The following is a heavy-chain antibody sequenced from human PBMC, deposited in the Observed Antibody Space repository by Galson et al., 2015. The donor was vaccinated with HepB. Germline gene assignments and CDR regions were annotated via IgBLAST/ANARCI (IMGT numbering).Heavy chain of an antibody. CDR1: GGSIASSTYH. J-gene: IGHJ5*02. CDR3: ARSKWEPRVDNYFDP. V-gene: IGHV4-31*03. D-gene: IGHD1-26*01. CDR2: ISFSGDT. Sequence: TLSLTCSVSGGSIASSTYHWSWIRQHPGKGLEWIGFISFSGDTFYNPSLKSRVTISVGTSKKETYLRLTSVTAADTAVYYCARSKWEPRVDNYFDPWGQGTLVTVSS.